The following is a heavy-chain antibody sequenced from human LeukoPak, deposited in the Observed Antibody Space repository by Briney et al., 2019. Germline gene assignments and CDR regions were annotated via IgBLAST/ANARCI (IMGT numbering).Heavy chain of an antibody. Sequence: GGSLRLSCAASGFTFSSYSMNWVRQAPGKGLEWVSSISSSSSYIYYADSVKGRFTISRDNAKNSLYLQMNSLRAEDTAVYYCAKDQRWGYGADFDYWGQGTLVTVSS. V-gene: IGHV3-21*04. CDR3: AKDQRWGYGADFDY. D-gene: IGHD5-24*01. J-gene: IGHJ4*02. CDR2: ISSSSSYI. CDR1: GFTFSSYS.